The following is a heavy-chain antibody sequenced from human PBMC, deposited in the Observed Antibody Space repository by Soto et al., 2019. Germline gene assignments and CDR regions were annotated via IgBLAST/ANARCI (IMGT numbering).Heavy chain of an antibody. CDR1: GFTFSSYD. CDR3: ARDREGVAVAAGAFDI. CDR2: IGTAGDT. D-gene: IGHD6-19*01. J-gene: IGHJ3*02. V-gene: IGHV3-13*01. Sequence: EVQLVESGGGLVQPGGSLRLSCAASGFTFSSYDMHWVRQATGKGLEWVSAIGTAGDTYYPGSVKGRFTISRENAKNSVYLQMNSLRAGDTAVYYCARDREGVAVAAGAFDIWGQGTMVTVSS.